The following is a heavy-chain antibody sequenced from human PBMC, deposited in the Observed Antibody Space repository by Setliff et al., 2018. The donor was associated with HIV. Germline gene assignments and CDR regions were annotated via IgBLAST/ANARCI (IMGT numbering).Heavy chain of an antibody. V-gene: IGHV3-7*01. Sequence: GGSLRLSCVASGFTFSTYWMTWVRQAPEKGLEWVASIKEDGSEEYYVDSVKGRFTISRDDAKNSLYLQMNSLRAEDTAVYYCVTDRDRNLPQWGQGTLVTVSS. CDR1: GFTFSTYW. CDR2: IKEDGSEE. CDR3: VTDRDRNLPQ. J-gene: IGHJ4*02.